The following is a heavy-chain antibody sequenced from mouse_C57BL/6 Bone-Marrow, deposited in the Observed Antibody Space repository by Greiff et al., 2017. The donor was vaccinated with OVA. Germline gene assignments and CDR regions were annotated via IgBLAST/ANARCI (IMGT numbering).Heavy chain of an antibody. Sequence: EVQVVESGGGLVKPGGSLKLSCAASGFTFSSYAMSWVRQTPEKRLEWVATISDGGSYTYYPDNVKGRFTISRDNAKNNLYLQMSHLKSEDTAMYYCASLYGEAYWGQGTLVTVSA. J-gene: IGHJ3*01. CDR1: GFTFSSYA. CDR3: ASLYGEAY. V-gene: IGHV5-4*01. CDR2: ISDGGSYT. D-gene: IGHD1-1*02.